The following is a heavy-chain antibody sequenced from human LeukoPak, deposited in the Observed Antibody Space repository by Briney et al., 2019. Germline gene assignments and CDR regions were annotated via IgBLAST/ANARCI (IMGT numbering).Heavy chain of an antibody. CDR2: ISYDGSNK. Sequence: PGRSLRLSCAASGFTFSSYGMHWVRQAPGKGLEWVAVISYDGSNKYYADSVKGRFTISRDNSKNTLYLQMNSLRAEDTAVYYCAKGGYYYGSGSSLDYWGQGTLVTVSS. J-gene: IGHJ4*02. CDR3: AKGGYYYGSGSSLDY. V-gene: IGHV3-30*18. CDR1: GFTFSSYG. D-gene: IGHD3-10*01.